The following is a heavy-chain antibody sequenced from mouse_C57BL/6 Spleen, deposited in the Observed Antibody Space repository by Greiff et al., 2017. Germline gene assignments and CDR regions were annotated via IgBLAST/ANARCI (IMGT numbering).Heavy chain of an antibody. J-gene: IGHJ4*01. CDR2: IYPRSGNT. V-gene: IGHV1-81*01. Sequence: VQLQQSGAELARPGASVKLSCKASCYTFTSYGISWVKQRTGQGLEWIGEIYPRSGNTYYNEKFKGKATLTADKSSSTAYMELRSLTSEDAAVYFCANDYDEAMDYWGQGTSVTVSS. CDR1: CYTFTSYG. D-gene: IGHD2-4*01. CDR3: ANDYDEAMDY.